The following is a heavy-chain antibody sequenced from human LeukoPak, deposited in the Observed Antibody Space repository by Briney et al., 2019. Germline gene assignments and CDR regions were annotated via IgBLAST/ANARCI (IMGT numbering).Heavy chain of an antibody. Sequence: PSETLSLTCTVSGGSISSYYWSWIRQPPGKGLEWIGYIYYTGSTNYNPSLNSRVTISVDTSKNQFSLRLRYVTAADTAVYYCARACCNSGGCYYPDWFDPWGQGTLVTVSS. V-gene: IGHV4-59*01. CDR1: GGSISSYY. D-gene: IGHD2-15*01. CDR3: ARACCNSGGCYYPDWFDP. J-gene: IGHJ5*02. CDR2: IYYTGST.